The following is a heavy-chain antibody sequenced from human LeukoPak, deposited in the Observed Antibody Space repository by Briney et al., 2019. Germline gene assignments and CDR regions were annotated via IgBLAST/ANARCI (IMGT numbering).Heavy chain of an antibody. CDR2: IKQDGSEK. Sequence: PGGSLRLSCAASGFTFSTYWMSWVRQAPGKGLEWVANIKQDGSEKYYLDSVKGRFTISRDNAKNSLYLQMNSLRAEDTAVYYCAKNRPAGSGWYWAWGQGTLVTVSS. V-gene: IGHV3-7*03. J-gene: IGHJ5*02. CDR1: GFTFSTYW. D-gene: IGHD6-19*01. CDR3: AKNRPAGSGWYWA.